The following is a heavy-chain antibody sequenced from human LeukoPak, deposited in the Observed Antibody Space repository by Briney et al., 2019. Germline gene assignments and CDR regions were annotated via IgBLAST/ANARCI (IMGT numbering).Heavy chain of an antibody. CDR1: GGSISSGDYY. J-gene: IGHJ4*02. D-gene: IGHD3-9*01. Sequence: SETLSLTCTVSGGSISSGDYYWSWIRQPPGKGLEWIGYIYYSGSTYYNPSLKSRVTISVDTSKNQFSLKLSSVTAADTAVYYCARTIYDILTGYPYYFDYWGQGTLVTVSS. CDR2: IYYSGST. CDR3: ARTIYDILTGYPYYFDY. V-gene: IGHV4-30-4*01.